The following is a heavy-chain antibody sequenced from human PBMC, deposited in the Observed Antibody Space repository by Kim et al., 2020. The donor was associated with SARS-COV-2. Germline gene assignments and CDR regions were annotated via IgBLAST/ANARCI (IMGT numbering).Heavy chain of an antibody. J-gene: IGHJ4*02. CDR1: GGSFSGYY. CDR2: INHSGST. CDR3: ASRGYYRRVMMNY. V-gene: IGHV4-34*01. Sequence: SETLSLTCAVYGGSFSGYYWSWIRQPPGKGLEWIGEINHSGSTNYNPSLKSRVTISVDTSKNQFSLKLSSVTAADTAVYYCASRGYYRRVMMNYWGQGTLVTVSS. D-gene: IGHD1-26*01.